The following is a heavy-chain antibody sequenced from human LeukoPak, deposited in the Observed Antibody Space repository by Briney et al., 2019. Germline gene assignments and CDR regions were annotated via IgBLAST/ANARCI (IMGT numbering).Heavy chain of an antibody. CDR2: IYTSGST. CDR3: ARDRVGYWYFDL. Sequence: SLTLSLTCTVSGGSISSGSYYWSWIRQPAGKGLEWIGRIYTSGSTNYNPSLKSRVTISVDTSKNQFSLKLSSVTAADTAVYYCARDRVGYWYFDLWGRGTLVTVSS. D-gene: IGHD1-26*01. J-gene: IGHJ2*01. V-gene: IGHV4-61*02. CDR1: GGSISSGSYY.